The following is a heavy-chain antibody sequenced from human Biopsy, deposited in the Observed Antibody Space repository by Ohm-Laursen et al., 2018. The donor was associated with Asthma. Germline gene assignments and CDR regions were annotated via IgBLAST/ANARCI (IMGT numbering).Heavy chain of an antibody. D-gene: IGHD5-12*01. CDR2: LIPVLGTP. V-gene: IGHV1-69*01. CDR1: GGTFGNYA. J-gene: IGHJ6*02. CDR3: ARGYSGADRIVYDYSGLEV. Sequence: SSVTVSCKASGGTFGNYAISWVRQAPGQGLEWMGGLIPVLGTPDHAQMFEGRVTITADESTSTAYMELSSLSSEDTAVYYCARGYSGADRIVYDYSGLEVWGQGTTVTVSS.